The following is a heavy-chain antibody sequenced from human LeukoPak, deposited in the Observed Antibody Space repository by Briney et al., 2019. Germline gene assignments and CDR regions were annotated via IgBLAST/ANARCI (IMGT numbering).Heavy chain of an antibody. CDR2: INYIGST. D-gene: IGHD6-13*01. Sequence: PSETLSLTCTVSGDSITTYYWSWIRQSPGKGLEWIGYINYIGSTNYNPSLKNRVTISADISKSQFSLRLRSVTAADTAVYFCARGVTAAGSSWDQGTLVTVSS. V-gene: IGHV4-59*01. CDR1: GDSITTYY. CDR3: ARGVTAAGSS. J-gene: IGHJ5*02.